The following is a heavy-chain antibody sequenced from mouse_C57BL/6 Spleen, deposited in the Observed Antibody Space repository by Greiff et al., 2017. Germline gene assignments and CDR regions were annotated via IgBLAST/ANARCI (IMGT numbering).Heavy chain of an antibody. CDR3: ARSYYCNSRAWFAY. Sequence: VQLQQPGAELVMPGASVKLSCKASGYTFTSYWMHWVKQRPGQGLEWIGEIDPSDSYTNYNQKFKGKSTLTVDKSSSTAYMQLSSLPSEDSAVYYCARSYYCNSRAWFAYWGQGTLVTVSA. J-gene: IGHJ3*01. CDR2: IDPSDSYT. CDR1: GYTFTSYW. V-gene: IGHV1-69*01. D-gene: IGHD2-10*01.